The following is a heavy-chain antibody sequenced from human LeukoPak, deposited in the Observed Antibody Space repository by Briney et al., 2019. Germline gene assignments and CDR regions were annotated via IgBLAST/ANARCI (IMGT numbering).Heavy chain of an antibody. D-gene: IGHD1-26*01. V-gene: IGHV4-59*01. CDR2: IYYSGST. Sequence: SETLSLTCTVSGGSISSYYWSWIRQPPGKGLEWIGYIYYSGSTNYNPSLKSRVTISVDTSKNQFSLKLSSVTAADTAVYYCARRSGSYYGSLAFDIWGQGTMVTVSS. CDR3: ARRSGSYYGSLAFDI. J-gene: IGHJ3*02. CDR1: GGSISSYY.